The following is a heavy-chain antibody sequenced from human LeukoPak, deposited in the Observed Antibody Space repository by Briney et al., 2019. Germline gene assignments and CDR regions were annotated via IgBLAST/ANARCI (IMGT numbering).Heavy chain of an antibody. V-gene: IGHV1-2*02. CDR1: GYTFTGYY. D-gene: IGHD2-8*01. Sequence: ASVKVSCKASGYTFTGYYMLWVRQAPGQGLEWMGWINPNSGGTNYAQKFQGRVTMTRDTSISTASMELTRLTSDDTAVYYRARAAPRIVLRTPGFDPWGQGTLVTVSS. J-gene: IGHJ5*02. CDR2: INPNSGGT. CDR3: ARAAPRIVLRTPGFDP.